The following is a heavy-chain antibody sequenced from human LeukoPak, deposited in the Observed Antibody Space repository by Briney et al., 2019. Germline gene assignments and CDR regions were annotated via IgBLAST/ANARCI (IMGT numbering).Heavy chain of an antibody. CDR1: GFTFSSYV. J-gene: IGHJ5*02. V-gene: IGHV3-23*01. D-gene: IGHD1-26*01. CDR2: ISGSGDNT. CDR3: AKDMGAFGELLRS. Sequence: GGSLRLSCAASGFTFSSYVMSWVRQAPGKGLEWVSIISGSGDNTYYADSVKGRFTISRDNSKNTLYLQMNSLRAEDTALYYCAKDMGAFGELLRSWGQGTLVTVSS.